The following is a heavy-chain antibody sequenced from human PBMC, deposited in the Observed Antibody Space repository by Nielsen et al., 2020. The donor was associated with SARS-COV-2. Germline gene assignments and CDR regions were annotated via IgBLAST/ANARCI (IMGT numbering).Heavy chain of an antibody. V-gene: IGHV3-30*18. Sequence: WAPLRLSCAASGFTFNNYGVYWARQPPGKGLEWVESISYEGSKKYYAHSLTGRFTVSRDTSKNTVFLQMNSLSVEDTAVYHCAKRRAVFMLTFGGEGAMDVWGQGTTVTVSS. D-gene: IGHD3-16*01. J-gene: IGHJ6*02. CDR2: ISYEGSKK. CDR3: AKRRAVFMLTFGGEGAMDV. CDR1: GFTFNNYG.